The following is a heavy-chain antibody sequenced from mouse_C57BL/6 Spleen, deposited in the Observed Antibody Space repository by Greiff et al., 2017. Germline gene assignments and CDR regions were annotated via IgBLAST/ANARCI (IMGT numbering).Heavy chain of an antibody. J-gene: IGHJ2*01. D-gene: IGHD1-1*01. CDR3: ARGRARSGYFDY. V-gene: IGHV1-47*01. CDR2: FPPYNDDT. Sequence: VQLQQSGAELVKPGASVKMSCKASGYTFTTYPIEWMKQNPGKSLEWIGNFPPYNDDTKYNEKFKGKATLTVEKSSSTVYLERSRLASDDSAVYYSARGRARSGYFDYGGQGTTLTVSS. CDR1: GYTFTTYP.